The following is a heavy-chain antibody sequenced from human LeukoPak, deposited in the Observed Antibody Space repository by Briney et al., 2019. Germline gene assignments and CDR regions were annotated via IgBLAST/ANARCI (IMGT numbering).Heavy chain of an antibody. J-gene: IGHJ6*02. Sequence: PGGSLRLSCVGSGFTFRSHAMSWVRQAPEKGLEFVSGIYENGGTTYYADSVKGRFSISRDNSKSTLYLQMDSLRGEDTAVYYCAKDLEARFLEWVLPRYYYGMDVWGQGTTVTVSS. V-gene: IGHV3-23*01. D-gene: IGHD3-3*01. CDR3: AKDLEARFLEWVLPRYYYGMDV. CDR1: GFTFRSHA. CDR2: IYENGGTT.